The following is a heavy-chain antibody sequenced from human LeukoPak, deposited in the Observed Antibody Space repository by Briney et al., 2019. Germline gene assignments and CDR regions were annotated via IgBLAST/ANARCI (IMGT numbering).Heavy chain of an antibody. J-gene: IGHJ3*02. V-gene: IGHV4-61*02. CDR3: ARDLYYYDSSGYYLWGFDI. CDR2: IYTSGST. CDR1: GGSISSGSYY. D-gene: IGHD3-22*01. Sequence: SQTPSLTCTVSGGSISSGSYYWSWIRQPAGKGLEWIGRIYTSGSTNYNPSLKSRVSILVETSKNQFLLKLSYVTDADKAVYYCARDLYYYDSSGYYLWGFDIWGQGTMVTVSS.